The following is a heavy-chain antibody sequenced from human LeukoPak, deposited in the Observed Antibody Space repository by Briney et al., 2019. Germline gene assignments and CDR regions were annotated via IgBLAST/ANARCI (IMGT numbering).Heavy chain of an antibody. CDR3: ARNYDSSGYYSSAEYFQH. CDR1: GGTFSSYA. CDR2: INPNSGGT. V-gene: IGHV1-2*02. Sequence: GASVKVSCKASGGTFSSYAISWVRQAPGQGLEWMGWINPNSGGTNYAQKFQGRVTMTRDTSISTAYMELSRLRSDDTAVYYCARNYDSSGYYSSAEYFQHWGQGTLVTVSS. D-gene: IGHD3-22*01. J-gene: IGHJ1*01.